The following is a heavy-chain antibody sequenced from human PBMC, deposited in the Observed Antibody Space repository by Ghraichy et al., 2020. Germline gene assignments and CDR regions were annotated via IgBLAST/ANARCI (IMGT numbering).Heavy chain of an antibody. CDR3: ARVEMLSTSSLSIFYFYS. Sequence: SETLSLTCNVSGGSISGTFTYWAWIRQPPGKGLEWIGNAYNDWSHFYNPSLKSRVPMAVDTAKNQFSLNLRFVTAADTAVYFCARVEMLSTSSLSIFYFYSWGQGTPVTVSS. D-gene: IGHD2-2*01. V-gene: IGHV4-39*01. CDR2: AYNDWSH. J-gene: IGHJ4*02. CDR1: GGSISGTFTY.